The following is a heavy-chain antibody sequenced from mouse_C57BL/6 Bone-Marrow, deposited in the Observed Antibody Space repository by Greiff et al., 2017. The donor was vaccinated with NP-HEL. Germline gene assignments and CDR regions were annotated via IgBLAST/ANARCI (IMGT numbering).Heavy chain of an antibody. J-gene: IGHJ3*01. CDR2: IPHSGET. D-gene: IGHD3-3*01. V-gene: IGHV12-3*01. CDR3: AGGNPYWFAY. CDR1: GFPITSGYY. Sequence: VQRVESGPGLVKPSQSLFLTCSITGFPITSGYYWIWIRQSPGKPLEWMGYIPHSGETFYNPSLQSPISITRETSKNQFFLQLNSVTTEDTAMYYCAGGNPYWFAYWGQGTLVTVSA.